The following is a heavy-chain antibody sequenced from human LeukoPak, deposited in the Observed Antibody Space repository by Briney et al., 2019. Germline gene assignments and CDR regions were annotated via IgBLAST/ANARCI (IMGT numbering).Heavy chain of an antibody. CDR3: GRVTFYAFDI. CDR2: ISTYNGNT. D-gene: IGHD3-3*02. CDR1: GYTFTSFG. J-gene: IGHJ3*02. Sequence: ASVKVSCKASGYTFTSFGISWVRQAPGQGLEWMGWISTYNGNTNYAQKLQGRVTMTTDTSTSTVYMELSSLRSEGTAVYYCGRVTFYAFDIWGQGTMVTVSS. V-gene: IGHV1-18*01.